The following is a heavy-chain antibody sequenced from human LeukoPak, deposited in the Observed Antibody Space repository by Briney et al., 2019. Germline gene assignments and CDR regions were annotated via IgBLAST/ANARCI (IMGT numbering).Heavy chain of an antibody. CDR1: GFTFDDYG. CDR2: INWNGRST. J-gene: IGHJ3*02. Sequence: GGSLRLSCAASGFTFDDYGMSWVRQAPGKGLEWVSGINWNGRSTGYADSVKGRFTISRDNAKNSLYLQMNSLRAEDTALYYCARIGDSSGYDAFDIWGQGTMVTVSS. D-gene: IGHD3-22*01. CDR3: ARIGDSSGYDAFDI. V-gene: IGHV3-20*04.